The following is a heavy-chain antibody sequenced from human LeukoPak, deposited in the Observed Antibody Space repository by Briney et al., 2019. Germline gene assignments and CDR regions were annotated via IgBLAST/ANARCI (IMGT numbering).Heavy chain of an antibody. Sequence: SQTLSLTCTVSGGSISSGDYYWSWIRQPPGKGLEWIGYIYYSGSTYYNPSLKSRVTISVDTSKNQFSLKLSSVTAADTTVYYCARPSLDYGDLYNWFDPWGQGTLVTVSS. CDR2: IYYSGST. CDR1: GGSISSGDYY. V-gene: IGHV4-30-4*08. CDR3: ARPSLDYGDLYNWFDP. J-gene: IGHJ5*02. D-gene: IGHD4-17*01.